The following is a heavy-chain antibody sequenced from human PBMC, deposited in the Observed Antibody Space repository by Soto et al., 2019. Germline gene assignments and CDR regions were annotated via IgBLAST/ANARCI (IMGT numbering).Heavy chain of an antibody. CDR2: IYYSENT. J-gene: IGHJ4*02. V-gene: IGHV4-39*01. CDR3: ATHPPYGPLDH. D-gene: IGHD4-17*01. Sequence: SETLSLTCTVSGGSISSGGYYWSWIRQHPGKGLEWIGNIYYSENTYYNPSLKSRVTISVDTSKNQFSLRLTSVTAADTAVYYCATHPPYGPLDHWGRGTLVTVSS. CDR1: GGSISSGGYY.